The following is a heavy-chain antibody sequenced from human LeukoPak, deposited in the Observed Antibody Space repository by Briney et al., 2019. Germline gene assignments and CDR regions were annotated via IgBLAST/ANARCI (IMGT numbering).Heavy chain of an antibody. D-gene: IGHD2-15*01. Sequence: PGGSLRLSCAASGFTFSSYGLHWVRQAPGTGLEWVAVISFDGSDTYFADSVKGRFTVSRDNSKNTLFLHMNSLTAEDTAVYYCAKDIGRYSPYYFDYWGQGTLVTVSS. CDR3: AKDIGRYSPYYFDY. J-gene: IGHJ4*02. CDR2: ISFDGSDT. CDR1: GFTFSSYG. V-gene: IGHV3-30*18.